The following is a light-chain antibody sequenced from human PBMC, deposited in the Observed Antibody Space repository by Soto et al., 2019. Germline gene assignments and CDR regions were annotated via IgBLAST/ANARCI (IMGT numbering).Light chain of an antibody. CDR3: QQSYSTPFT. CDR1: QSISSW. CDR2: DAS. V-gene: IGKV1-5*01. J-gene: IGKJ1*01. Sequence: DIQMTQSPSTLSASVGDRVTITCRASQSISSWLAWYQQKPGKAPKLLIYDASSLESGVPSRFSGSGSGTDFTLTIGSLQPEDFATYYCQQSYSTPFTFGQGTKVDIK.